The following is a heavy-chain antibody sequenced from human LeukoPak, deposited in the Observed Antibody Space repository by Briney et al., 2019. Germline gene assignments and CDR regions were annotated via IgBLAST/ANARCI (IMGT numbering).Heavy chain of an antibody. J-gene: IGHJ4*02. CDR1: GYTFTSYG. CDR2: IITYNGNT. CDR3: ARDHYHKIHSVMVTAPDY. D-gene: IGHD2-21*02. Sequence: ASVKVSCKASGYTFTSYGISWVRQAPGQGLEWMGYIITYNGNTNYAQKLQGRVTMTTDTSTSTAYMELRSLRSEDTAVYYCARDHYHKIHSVMVTAPDYWGQGTLVIVSS. V-gene: IGHV1-18*01.